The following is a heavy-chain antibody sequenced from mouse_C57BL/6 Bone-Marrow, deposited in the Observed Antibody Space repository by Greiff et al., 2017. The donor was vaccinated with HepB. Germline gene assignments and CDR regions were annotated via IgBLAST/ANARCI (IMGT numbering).Heavy chain of an antibody. CDR3: ARLDGVPYYFDY. V-gene: IGHV14-2*01. Sequence: VHVKQSGAELVKPGASVKLSCTASGFNIKDYYMHWVKQRTEQGLEWIGRIDPEDGETKYAPKFQGKATITADTSSNTAYLQLSSLTSEDTAVYYCARLDGVPYYFDYWGQGTTLTVSS. J-gene: IGHJ2*01. CDR1: GFNIKDYY. CDR2: IDPEDGET. D-gene: IGHD1-1*02.